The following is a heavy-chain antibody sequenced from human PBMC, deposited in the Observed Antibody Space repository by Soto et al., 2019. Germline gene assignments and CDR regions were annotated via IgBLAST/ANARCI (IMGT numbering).Heavy chain of an antibody. CDR3: ARDGTSTISARALDF. CDR1: GFTVSSNY. CDR2: ISSGGST. Sequence: EVQLVESGGGLVQPGGSLRLSCAASGFTVSSNYMTCVRQTPGRGLEWVSVISSGGSTYYAESVKGRFTISRDNSKNTVYLQINSLTAEDTAVHYCARDGTSTISARALDFWGQGTLVTVSS. J-gene: IGHJ4*02. D-gene: IGHD6-6*01. V-gene: IGHV3-66*01.